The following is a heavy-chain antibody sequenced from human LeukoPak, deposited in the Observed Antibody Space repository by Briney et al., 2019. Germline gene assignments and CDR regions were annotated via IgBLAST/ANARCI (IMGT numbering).Heavy chain of an antibody. V-gene: IGHV3-48*04. CDR2: IDSSSSTI. J-gene: IGHJ4*02. D-gene: IGHD4-17*01. Sequence: GGSLRLSCEASGFIFSDYNMNWVRQAPGKGLEWLSFIDSSSSTIYYADSVKGRFAISRDNAKNTLYLQMNSLRAEDTAVYYCAKDILGPTVTTGFDYWGQGTLVTVSS. CDR3: AKDILGPTVTTGFDY. CDR1: GFIFSDYN.